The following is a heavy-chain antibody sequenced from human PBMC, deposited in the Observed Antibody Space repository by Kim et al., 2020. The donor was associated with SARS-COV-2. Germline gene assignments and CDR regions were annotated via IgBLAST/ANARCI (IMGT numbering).Heavy chain of an antibody. D-gene: IGHD3-3*02. Sequence: GGSLKHSCAASGFSFSDSAMHWVRQASGKGLEWVGRIRSKANSYATTYAASVKGRFTISRDDSKNAAYLQMNSLKTEDTAVYYCTRVPVTTLAFWDAYD. CDR1: GFSFSDSA. CDR2: IRSKANSYAT. J-gene: IGHJ3*02. CDR3: TRVPVTTLAFWDAYD. V-gene: IGHV3-73*01.